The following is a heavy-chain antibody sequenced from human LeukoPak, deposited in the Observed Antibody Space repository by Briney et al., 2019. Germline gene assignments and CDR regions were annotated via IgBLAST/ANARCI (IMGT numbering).Heavy chain of an antibody. CDR2: IYSDGSST. CDR1: GFTFSSYW. V-gene: IGHV3-74*01. Sequence: GGSLRLSCAASGFTFSSYWMHWVRQAPGKGLVWVSRIYSDGSSTNYADSVKGRFTISRDNSKNTLYLQMNSLRAEDTAVYYCARKSSGYYAVFDYWGQGTLVTVSS. D-gene: IGHD3-22*01. J-gene: IGHJ4*02. CDR3: ARKSSGYYAVFDY.